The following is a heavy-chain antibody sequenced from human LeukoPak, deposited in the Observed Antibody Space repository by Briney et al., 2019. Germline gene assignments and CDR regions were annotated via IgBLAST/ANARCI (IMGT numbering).Heavy chain of an antibody. Sequence: SETLSLTCTVSGGSISSSSYYWGWIRQPPGKGLEWIGSIYYSGSTYYNPSLKSRVTMSVDTSENQFSLNLSSVTAADTAVYYCASKPIVYSARYYFDYWGQGTLVTVSS. CDR2: IYYSGST. J-gene: IGHJ4*02. CDR3: ASKPIVYSARYYFDY. V-gene: IGHV4-39*07. CDR1: GGSISSSSYY. D-gene: IGHD3-9*01.